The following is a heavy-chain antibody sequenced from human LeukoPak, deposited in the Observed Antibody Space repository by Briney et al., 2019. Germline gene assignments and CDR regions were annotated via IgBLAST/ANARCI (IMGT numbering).Heavy chain of an antibody. CDR2: IYYSGST. V-gene: IGHV4-59*11. J-gene: IGHJ5*02. CDR1: GGSISSHY. D-gene: IGHD3-22*01. Sequence: SETLSLTCTVSGGSISSHYWSWIRQPPGKGLEWIGYIYYSGSTKYNPSLKSRVTISVDTSESQFSLKLSSVTAADTAVYYSARLYDSSGYTNWLDPWGQGTLVTVSS. CDR3: ARLYDSSGYTNWLDP.